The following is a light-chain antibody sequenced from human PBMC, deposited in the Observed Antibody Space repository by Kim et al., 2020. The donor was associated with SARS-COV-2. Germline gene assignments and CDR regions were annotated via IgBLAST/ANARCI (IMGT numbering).Light chain of an antibody. CDR2: DAS. CDR3: QQHATWPPALT. V-gene: IGKV3-11*01. CDR1: QSINID. J-gene: IGKJ4*01. Sequence: PGERATLACRASQSINIDVAWYQQKPDRAPRLLIYDASKRVSGVPARFSGSGSGIDFALTINGLEPEDFAVYYCQQHATWPPALTFGGGTKV.